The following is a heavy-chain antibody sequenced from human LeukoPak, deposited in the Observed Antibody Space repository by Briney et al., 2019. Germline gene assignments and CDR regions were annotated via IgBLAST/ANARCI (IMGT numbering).Heavy chain of an antibody. J-gene: IGHJ4*02. CDR1: GYTFTGYY. Sequence: GASVKVSCKASGYTFTGYYMHWVRQAPGQGLEWMGWINPNSGGTNYAQKFQGRVTMTRDTSSSTAYMELSRLRSDDTAVYYCARDIVVVVAATGGVGFDYWGQGTLVTVSS. V-gene: IGHV1-2*02. CDR2: INPNSGGT. D-gene: IGHD2-15*01. CDR3: ARDIVVVVAATGGVGFDY.